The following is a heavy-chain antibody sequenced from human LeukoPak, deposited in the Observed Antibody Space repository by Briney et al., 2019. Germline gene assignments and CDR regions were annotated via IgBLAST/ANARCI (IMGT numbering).Heavy chain of an antibody. V-gene: IGHV1-2*06. CDR3: AVPIEWELSVVYFDY. D-gene: IGHD1-26*01. Sequence: ASVKVSCKASGYTFTGYYMHWVRQAPGQGLEWMGRINPNSGGTNYAQKFQGRVTMTRDTSISTAYMELSRLRSDDTAGYYCAVPIEWELSVVYFDYWGQGTLVTVSS. J-gene: IGHJ4*02. CDR1: GYTFTGYY. CDR2: INPNSGGT.